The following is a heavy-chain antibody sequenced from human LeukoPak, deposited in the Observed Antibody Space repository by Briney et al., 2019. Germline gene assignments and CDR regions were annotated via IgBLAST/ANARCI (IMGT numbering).Heavy chain of an antibody. CDR2: INFSGNV. D-gene: IGHD2-2*01. CDR3: ARGGEYCGSSNCYSDS. Sequence: SETLSLTCSVYGDGLSFYYWAWIRQPPGKGLEWIGEINFSGNVNHNPSLKSRITISVDTSKDQFTLNMTSVTAADTAIYYCARGGEYCGSSNCYSDSWGQGTLVTVSS. V-gene: IGHV4-34*01. CDR1: GDGLSFYY. J-gene: IGHJ4*02.